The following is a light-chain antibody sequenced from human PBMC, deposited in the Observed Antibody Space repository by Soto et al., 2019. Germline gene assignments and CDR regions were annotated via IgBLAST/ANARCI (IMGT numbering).Light chain of an antibody. CDR1: QSVSSY. Sequence: IVLTQSPATLSLSPGERATLSCRASQSVSSYLAWYQQKPGQAPRLLIYDASNRATGIPARFSGSGSGTDFTLTISNLEPEDFAVYYCQQRSNWPLPFGGGTKVEIK. V-gene: IGKV3-11*01. J-gene: IGKJ4*01. CDR2: DAS. CDR3: QQRSNWPLP.